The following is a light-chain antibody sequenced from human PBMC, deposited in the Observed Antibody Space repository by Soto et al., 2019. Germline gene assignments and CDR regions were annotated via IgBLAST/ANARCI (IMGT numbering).Light chain of an antibody. CDR3: AAWDDSLNGLV. J-gene: IGLJ2*01. V-gene: IGLV1-44*01. CDR2: SDN. CDR1: SSNIGSNT. Sequence: QSVLTQPPSASGTPGQRVTISCSGSSSNIGSNTVNWYQQLPGTAPKLLIYSDNQRPSGVPDRFSVSKSGTSVSLAISGLQSDDEDDYYCAAWDDSLNGLVFGGGTKVTVL.